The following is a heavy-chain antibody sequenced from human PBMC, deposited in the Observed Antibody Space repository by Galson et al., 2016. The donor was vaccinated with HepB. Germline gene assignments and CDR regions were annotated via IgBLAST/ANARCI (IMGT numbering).Heavy chain of an antibody. J-gene: IGHJ6*02. CDR2: INGGGGKT. V-gene: IGHV3-23*01. CDR3: ATKYVLRSLESVSYYFRGLDV. CDR1: GFSFSNFA. Sequence: SLRLSCAASGFSFSNFAMTWVRQAPGKGLEWVSTINGGGGKTNYADSVKDRFTISRDNSNDALFLQLSNLGAEDTAVYYCATKYVLRSLESVSYYFRGLDVLGRWSAVTVTS. D-gene: IGHD3-3*01.